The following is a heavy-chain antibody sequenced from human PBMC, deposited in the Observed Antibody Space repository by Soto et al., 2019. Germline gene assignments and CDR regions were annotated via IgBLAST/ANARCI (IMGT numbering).Heavy chain of an antibody. CDR1: GYTFTSYG. CDR2: ISAYNGNT. V-gene: IGHV1-18*01. J-gene: IGHJ4*02. Sequence: ASVKVSCKASGYTFTSYGISWVRQAPGQGLEWMGWISAYNGNTNYAQKLQGRVTMTTDTSTSTAYMELRSLRSDDTAVYYCARAPSLYCCYDGDGDFDYYGQGTLVPVSS. CDR3: ARAPSLYCCYDGDGDFDY. D-gene: IGHD5-12*01.